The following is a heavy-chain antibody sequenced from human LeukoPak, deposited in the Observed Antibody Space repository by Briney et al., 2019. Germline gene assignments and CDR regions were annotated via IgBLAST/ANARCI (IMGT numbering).Heavy chain of an antibody. Sequence: SETLSLTCTVSGGSISSYYWSWIRQPPGKGLEWIGYIYCSGSTNYNPSLKSRVTISVDTSKNQFSLKLSSVTAADTAVYYCARVGGWPNYYYYYMDVWGKGTTVTVSS. CDR2: IYCSGST. D-gene: IGHD6-19*01. V-gene: IGHV4-59*01. J-gene: IGHJ6*03. CDR3: ARVGGWPNYYYYYMDV. CDR1: GGSISSYY.